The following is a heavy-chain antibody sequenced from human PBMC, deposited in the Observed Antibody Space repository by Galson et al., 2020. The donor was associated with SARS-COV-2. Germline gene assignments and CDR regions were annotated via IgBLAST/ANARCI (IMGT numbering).Heavy chain of an antibody. CDR1: GGSISSYY. D-gene: IGHD3-3*01. V-gene: IGHV4-59*08. J-gene: IGHJ3*02. CDR3: ARHGGITIFGVVISGAFDI. Sequence: ETSETLSLTCTVSGGSISSYYWSWIRQPPGKGLEWIGYIYYSGSTNYNPSLKSRVTISVDTSKNQFSLKLSSVTAADTAVYYCARHGGITIFGVVISGAFDIWGQGTMVTVSS. CDR2: IYYSGST.